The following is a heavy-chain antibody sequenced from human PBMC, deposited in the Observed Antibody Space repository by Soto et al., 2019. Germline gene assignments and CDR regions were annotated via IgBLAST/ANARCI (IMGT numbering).Heavy chain of an antibody. V-gene: IGHV3-66*01. J-gene: IGHJ4*02. CDR2: IYSGGTT. Sequence: EVQLVESGGGLVQPGGSLRLSCVASGFTASSNYMTWVRQAPGKGLEWVPIIYSGGTTYYADSVKGRFTISRDNSKNTLYLQMNTLRAEDTAVYYCARVQGDLSLSDFDYWGQGTLVTVSS. CDR3: ARVQGDLSLSDFDY. D-gene: IGHD3-16*02. CDR1: GFTASSNY.